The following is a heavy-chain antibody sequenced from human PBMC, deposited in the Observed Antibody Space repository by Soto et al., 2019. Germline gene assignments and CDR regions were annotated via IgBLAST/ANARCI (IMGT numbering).Heavy chain of an antibody. CDR3: ASSLQWLENNWFDP. Sequence: SETLSLTCAVSGGSISSSNWWSWVRQPPGKGLEWIGEIYHSGSTNYNPSLKSRVTISVDKSKNQFSLKLSSVTAADTAVYYCASSLQWLENNWFDPWGQGTLVTVSS. CDR1: GGSISSSNW. V-gene: IGHV4-4*02. CDR2: IYHSGST. D-gene: IGHD6-19*01. J-gene: IGHJ5*02.